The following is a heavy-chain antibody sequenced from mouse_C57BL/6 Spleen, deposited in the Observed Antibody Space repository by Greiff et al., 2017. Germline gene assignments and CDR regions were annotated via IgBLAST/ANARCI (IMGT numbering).Heavy chain of an antibody. V-gene: IGHV1-80*01. D-gene: IGHD2-1*01. CDR1: GYAFSSYW. J-gene: IGHJ3*01. Sequence: VKLQESGAELVKPGASVKISCKASGYAFSSYWMNWVKQRPGKGLEWIGQIYPGDGDTNYNGKFKGKATLTADKSSSTAYMPLSSLTSEDSAVYFCAKGCNYGGFAYWGQGTLVTVSA. CDR3: AKGCNYGGFAY. CDR2: IYPGDGDT.